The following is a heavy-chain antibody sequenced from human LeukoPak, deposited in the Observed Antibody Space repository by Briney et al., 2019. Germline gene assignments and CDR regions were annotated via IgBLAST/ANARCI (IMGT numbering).Heavy chain of an antibody. CDR3: ARTRTSGSYHFDS. D-gene: IGHD1-26*01. CDR2: TRNKANGYTT. Sequence: PGESLRLSCAASGFTFSDHYMDWVRQAPGKGLEWVGRTRNKANGYTTEYAASVKGRFTISRDDSKNSLYLQMNSLNTEDTAVYYCARTRTSGSYHFDSWGQGTLVTVSS. V-gene: IGHV3-72*01. J-gene: IGHJ4*02. CDR1: GFTFSDHY.